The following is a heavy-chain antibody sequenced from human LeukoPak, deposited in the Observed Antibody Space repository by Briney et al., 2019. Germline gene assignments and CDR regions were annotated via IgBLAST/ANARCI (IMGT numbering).Heavy chain of an antibody. D-gene: IGHD3-10*01. V-gene: IGHV3-74*01. CDR1: GFTFSNDW. CDR3: TRGLAKIYGYSDY. Sequence: GGSLRRSCAASGFTFSNDWMHWVRQAPGQGLVWVSRINTDGSSANYADSVKGRFTISRDNAKNTLYLQMNSLRAEDTAVYYCTRGLAKIYGYSDYWGQGSLVTVSS. CDR2: INTDGSSA. J-gene: IGHJ4*02.